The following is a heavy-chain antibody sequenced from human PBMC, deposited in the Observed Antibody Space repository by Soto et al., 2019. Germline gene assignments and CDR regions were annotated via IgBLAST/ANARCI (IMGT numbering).Heavy chain of an antibody. CDR2: ISSSSSTT. CDR3: ARDAGSWGY. D-gene: IGHD3-10*01. CDR1: GFTFTTYS. Sequence: EVQLVESGGGLVQPGGSLRLSCAASGFTFTTYSMNWVRQAPGKGLEWVSYISSSSSTTYYADSVKGRFTISRDNAKNSLYLQMNSLRDEDTAVXXXARDAGSWGYWGQGTLVTVSS. V-gene: IGHV3-48*02. J-gene: IGHJ4*02.